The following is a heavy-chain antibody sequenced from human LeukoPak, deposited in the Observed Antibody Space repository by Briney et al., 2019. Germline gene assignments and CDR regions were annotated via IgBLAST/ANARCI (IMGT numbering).Heavy chain of an antibody. J-gene: IGHJ4*02. CDR3: ARSRYFRSLTEGDY. CDR2: IIPIFGTA. V-gene: IGHV1-69*05. D-gene: IGHD3-9*01. Sequence: SVKVSCKASGGTFSSYAISWVRQAPGQGLEWMGGIIPIFGTANYAQKFQGRVTMTTDTSTSTAYMELRSLRSDDTAVYYCARSRYFRSLTEGDYWGQGTLVTVSS. CDR1: GGTFSSYA.